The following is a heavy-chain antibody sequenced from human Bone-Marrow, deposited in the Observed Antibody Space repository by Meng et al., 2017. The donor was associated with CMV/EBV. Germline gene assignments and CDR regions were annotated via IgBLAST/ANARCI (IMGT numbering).Heavy chain of an antibody. CDR1: GFTFSGSA. J-gene: IGHJ4*02. CDR3: TSGLRGGGY. Sequence: GESLKISCAASGFTFSGSAMHWVRQASGKGLEWVGRIRSKANSYATAYAASVKGRFTISGDDSKNTAYLQMNSLKTEDTAVYYCTSGLRGGGYWGQGTLVTVSS. CDR2: IRSKANSYAT. D-gene: IGHD3-16*01. V-gene: IGHV3-73*01.